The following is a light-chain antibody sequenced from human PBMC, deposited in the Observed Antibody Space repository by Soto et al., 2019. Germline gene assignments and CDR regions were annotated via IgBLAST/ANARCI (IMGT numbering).Light chain of an antibody. CDR2: KAS. V-gene: IGKV1-5*03. Sequence: DLQRTQSLSTMSASLVDRVTITCRASQNIYIWLAWYQKKPGKAPNLLIYKASTLQSGVPSRFSGNGSGTEFTLTITSLQPDDSATYYCQQYNGLPPWTFGQGTKVDIK. CDR1: QNIYIW. J-gene: IGKJ1*01. CDR3: QQYNGLPPWT.